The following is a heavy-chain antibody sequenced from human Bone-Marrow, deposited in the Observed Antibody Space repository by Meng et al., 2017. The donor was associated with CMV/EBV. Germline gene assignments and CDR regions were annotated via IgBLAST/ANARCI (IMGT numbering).Heavy chain of an antibody. CDR1: GGTFSSYT. Sequence: SVKVSCKASGGTFSSYTISWVRQAPGQGLEWMGRIIPILGIANYAQKFQGRVTMTTDTSTSTAYMELRSLRSDDTAVYYCARRRGYSSSPGYYYGMDVWGQGTTVTVSS. D-gene: IGHD6-13*01. CDR3: ARRRGYSSSPGYYYGMDV. V-gene: IGHV1-69*02. J-gene: IGHJ6*02. CDR2: IIPILGIA.